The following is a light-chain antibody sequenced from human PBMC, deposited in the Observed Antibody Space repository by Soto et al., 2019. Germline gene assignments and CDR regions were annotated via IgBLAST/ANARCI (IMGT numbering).Light chain of an antibody. CDR3: QSYYSSLSGSV. V-gene: IGLV1-40*01. Sequence: QSVLTQPPSVSGAPVQRVTISCTGSSSNIGAGYDVHWSQQLPGTAPKLLIYGNSNRPSGVPDRFSGSKSGTSASLAITGLQAEDEADYYCQSYYSSLSGSVFGGGTKRTVL. CDR2: GNS. J-gene: IGLJ2*01. CDR1: SSNIGAGYD.